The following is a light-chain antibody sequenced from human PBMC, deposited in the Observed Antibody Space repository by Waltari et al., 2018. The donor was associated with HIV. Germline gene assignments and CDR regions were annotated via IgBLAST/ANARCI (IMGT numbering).Light chain of an antibody. J-gene: IGLJ2*01. V-gene: IGLV1-40*01. Sequence: QSVLTQPPSVSGAPGQRVTISCTGSSSNIGAGYDVHWYQQLPGTAPKLLIYANINRPSGDPDRFSGSKSGSSASLAITGLQAEDEAHYYCQSFDSSLTTSGVIFGGGTKLTVL. CDR3: QSFDSSLTTSGVI. CDR1: SSNIGAGYD. CDR2: ANI.